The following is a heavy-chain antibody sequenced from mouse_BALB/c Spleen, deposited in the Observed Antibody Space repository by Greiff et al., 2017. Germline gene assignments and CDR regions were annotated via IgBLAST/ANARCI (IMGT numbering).Heavy chain of an antibody. Sequence: QVQLQQPGAELAKPGASVKMSCKASGYTFTSYWMHWVKQRPGQGLEWIGYINPSTGYTEYNQKFKDKATLTADKSSSTAYMQLSSLTSEDSAVYYCAREEVVATGAMDYWGQGTSVTVSS. D-gene: IGHD1-1*01. CDR3: AREEVVATGAMDY. CDR2: INPSTGYT. J-gene: IGHJ4*01. V-gene: IGHV1-7*01. CDR1: GYTFTSYW.